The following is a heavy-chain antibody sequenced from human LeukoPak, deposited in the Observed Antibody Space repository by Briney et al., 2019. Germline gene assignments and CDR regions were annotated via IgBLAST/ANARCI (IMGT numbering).Heavy chain of an antibody. J-gene: IGHJ4*02. Sequence: GESLKISCKGSGYSFTSYWISWVRQMPGKGLEWMGMIEHRDSYTKYSPSFQGHVSISADKSISTAYLQWSSLKASDTAMYYCARPFWSGYLRTPLNFDYWGQGTLVTVSS. CDR1: GYSFTSYW. CDR2: IEHRDSYT. V-gene: IGHV5-10-1*01. CDR3: ARPFWSGYLRTPLNFDY. D-gene: IGHD3-3*01.